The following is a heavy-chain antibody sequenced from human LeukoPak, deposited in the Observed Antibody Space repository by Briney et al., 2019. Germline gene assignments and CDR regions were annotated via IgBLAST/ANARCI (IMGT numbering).Heavy chain of an antibody. J-gene: IGHJ6*03. D-gene: IGHD3/OR15-3a*01. CDR1: GFTFSNYG. V-gene: IGHV3-30*18. CDR2: ISYDGSNK. CDR3: AKVGTDLNYMDV. Sequence: GGSLRLSCAASGFTFSNYGMHWVRQAPGKGLEWVAVISYDGSNKNYADSVKGRFTISRDNSKNTLYLQMNSLRAEDTAVYYCAKVGTDLNYMDVWGKGTTVTISS.